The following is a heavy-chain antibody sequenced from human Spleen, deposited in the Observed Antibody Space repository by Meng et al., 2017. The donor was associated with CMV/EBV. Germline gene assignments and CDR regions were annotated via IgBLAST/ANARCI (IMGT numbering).Heavy chain of an antibody. CDR2: ITAYNNNT. D-gene: IGHD3-3*01. V-gene: IGHV1-18*04. CDR1: GYTFTSYG. J-gene: IGHJ4*02. Sequence: ASVKVSCKTSGYTFTSYGVSWVRQAPGQGLEWMAWITAYNNNTNYAKQFQGRVTVTTDTSTSTVYMELRNLRSDDTAVYYCARDPGRGLMEWLLGDFWGQGTLVIVSS. CDR3: ARDPGRGLMEWLLGDF.